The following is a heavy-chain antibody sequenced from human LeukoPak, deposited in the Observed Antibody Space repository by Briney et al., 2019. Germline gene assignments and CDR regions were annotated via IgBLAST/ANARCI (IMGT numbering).Heavy chain of an antibody. CDR3: ARVRDTAMVTGAFDI. J-gene: IGHJ3*02. D-gene: IGHD5-18*01. CDR1: GGTFSSYA. CDR2: IIPILGIA. V-gene: IGHV1-69*04. Sequence: ASVKVSCKASGGTFSSYAISWVRQAPGQGLEWMGRIIPILGIANYAQKFQGRVTTTADKSTSTAYMELSSLRSEDTAVYYCARVRDTAMVTGAFDIWGQGTMVTVSS.